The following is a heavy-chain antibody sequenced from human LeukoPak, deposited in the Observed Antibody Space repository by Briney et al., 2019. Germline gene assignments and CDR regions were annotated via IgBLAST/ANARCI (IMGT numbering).Heavy chain of an antibody. CDR2: ISYDGRDK. V-gene: IGHV3-30*04. D-gene: IGHD3-10*01. CDR1: GFTISSYI. CDR3: VRDQRDFSGSGNYHM. J-gene: IGHJ4*02. Sequence: PGGSLRLSCAASGFTISSYIMHWVRQAPGKGLEWVALISYDGRDKYYEDSVKGRFSVSRDNSKKKMYLQMTSLRVEDTAVYYCVRDQRDFSGSGNYHMWGQGTLVSVSS.